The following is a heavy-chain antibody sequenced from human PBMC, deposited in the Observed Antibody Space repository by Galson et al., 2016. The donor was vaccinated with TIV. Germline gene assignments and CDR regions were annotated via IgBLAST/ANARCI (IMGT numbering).Heavy chain of an antibody. D-gene: IGHD4-17*01. Sequence: SLRLSCATSGFTFSSYGIHSVRQAPGKGLGWVAFIRYDGSNKYYADSVKGRFTISGDNSKNTVYLQMNGLRAEDTALYCCAKDSTTTLYYMDVWGKGTTVTVSS. J-gene: IGHJ6*03. V-gene: IGHV3-30*02. CDR2: IRYDGSNK. CDR3: AKDSTTTLYYMDV. CDR1: GFTFSSYG.